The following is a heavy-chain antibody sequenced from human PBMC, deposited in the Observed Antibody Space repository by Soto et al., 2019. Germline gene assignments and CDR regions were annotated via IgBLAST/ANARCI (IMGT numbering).Heavy chain of an antibody. J-gene: IGHJ6*02. D-gene: IGHD6-6*01. V-gene: IGHV3-30*03. CDR1: GFTFSSYG. CDR2: ISYDGSNK. CDR3: AREGKAARRPGYYYGMDV. Sequence: PGGSLRLSCAASGFTFSSYGMHWVRQAPGKGLEWVAVISYDGSNKYYADSVKGRFTISRDNSKNTLYLQMNSLRAEDTAVYYCAREGKAARRPGYYYGMDVWGQGTTVTVSS.